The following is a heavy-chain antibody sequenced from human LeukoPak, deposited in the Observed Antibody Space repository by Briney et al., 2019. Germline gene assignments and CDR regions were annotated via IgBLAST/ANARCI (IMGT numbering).Heavy chain of an antibody. CDR3: ARDSTRSPTRLLNWFDP. Sequence: GGSLRLSCAASGFTFSSYGMSWVRQAPGKGLEWVSAISGSGGSTYYADSVKGRFTISRDNSKNTLYLQMNSLRAEDTAVYYCARDSTRSPTRLLNWFDPWGQGTLVTVSS. D-gene: IGHD1-26*01. V-gene: IGHV3-23*01. J-gene: IGHJ5*02. CDR2: ISGSGGST. CDR1: GFTFSSYG.